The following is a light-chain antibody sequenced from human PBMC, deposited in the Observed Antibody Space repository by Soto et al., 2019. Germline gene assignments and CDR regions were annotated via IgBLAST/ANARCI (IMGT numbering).Light chain of an antibody. CDR3: QQRSSRGLT. V-gene: IGKV3-11*01. Sequence: EIVLTQSPATVSLSSGESATLSCRASQTVSNYLAWYQQKPGQAPRLLIYDTSNRATGIPDRFSGSGSGTDFTLTISSLEPEEFAVYFCQQRSSRGLTFGGGTKVEIK. CDR1: QTVSNY. CDR2: DTS. J-gene: IGKJ4*01.